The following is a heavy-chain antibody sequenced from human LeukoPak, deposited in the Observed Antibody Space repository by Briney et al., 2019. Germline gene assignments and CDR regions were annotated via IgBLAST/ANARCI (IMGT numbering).Heavy chain of an antibody. CDR1: GYSFTSYW. D-gene: IGHD3-3*01. CDR3: ARGPLVLRFLE. CDR2: FYPGDSET. Sequence: GASLKISCKCSGYSFTSYWIGWVRQMHGKGLGWMGIFYPGDSETRYSPSFHGQATISAHKSISTAYLQWSSLKASDTAMDYCARGPLVLRFLEWGQGTLVTVSS. J-gene: IGHJ4*02. V-gene: IGHV5-51*01.